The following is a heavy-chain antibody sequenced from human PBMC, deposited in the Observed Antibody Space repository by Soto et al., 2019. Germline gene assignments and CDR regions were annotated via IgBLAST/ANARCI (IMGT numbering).Heavy chain of an antibody. V-gene: IGHV1-69*13. CDR2: IIPIFGTA. Sequence: SVKVSCKASGGTFSSYAISWVRQAPGQGLEWMGGIIPIFGTANYAQKFQGRVTITADESTSTAYMELSSLRSEDTAVYYCARETYSSGYYYYGMDVWGQGTTVTVSS. CDR3: ARETYSSGYYYYGMDV. J-gene: IGHJ6*02. CDR1: GGTFSSYA. D-gene: IGHD6-19*01.